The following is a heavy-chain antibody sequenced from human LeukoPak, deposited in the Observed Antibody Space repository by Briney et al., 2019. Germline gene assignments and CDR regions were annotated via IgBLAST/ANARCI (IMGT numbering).Heavy chain of an antibody. CDR2: IDQDGRDK. Sequence: GGSLRLSCAASGFTFSDYWMSWVRQAPGKGLEWVATIDQDGRDKFSVDSVKGRFTISRDNARNSMYLQMKSLRVEDTAVYYCARTSLGWLDRWGQGALVTVSS. CDR3: ARTSLGWLDR. J-gene: IGHJ5*02. CDR1: GFTFSDYW. V-gene: IGHV3-7*01. D-gene: IGHD7-27*01.